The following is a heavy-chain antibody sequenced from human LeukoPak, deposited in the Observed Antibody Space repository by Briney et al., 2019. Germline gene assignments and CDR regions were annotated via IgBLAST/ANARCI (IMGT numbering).Heavy chain of an antibody. Sequence: PSGTLSLTCAVSGGSISSSNWWSWVRQPPGKGLEWIGEIYHSGSTNYNPSLKSRVTISVDKSKNQFSLKLSSVTAADTAVYYCAREVGYSYGVKTTYFDYWGQGTLVTVSS. CDR1: GGSISSSNW. V-gene: IGHV4-4*02. D-gene: IGHD5-18*01. J-gene: IGHJ4*02. CDR3: AREVGYSYGVKTTYFDY. CDR2: IYHSGST.